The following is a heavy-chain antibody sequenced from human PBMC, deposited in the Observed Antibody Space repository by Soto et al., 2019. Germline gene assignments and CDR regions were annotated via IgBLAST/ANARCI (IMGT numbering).Heavy chain of an antibody. D-gene: IGHD3-22*01. Sequence: TLSLTCTVSGGSISSGDYYWSWIRQPPGKGLEWIGYIYYSGSTYYNPSLKSRVTISVDTSKNQFSLKLSSVTAADTAVYYCARYSGYYYFDYWGQGTLVTVSS. J-gene: IGHJ4*02. V-gene: IGHV4-30-4*01. CDR2: IYYSGST. CDR1: GGSISSGDYY. CDR3: ARYSGYYYFDY.